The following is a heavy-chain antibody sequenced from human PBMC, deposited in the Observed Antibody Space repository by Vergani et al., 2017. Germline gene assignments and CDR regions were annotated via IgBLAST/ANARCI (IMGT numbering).Heavy chain of an antibody. Sequence: QVQLVQSGAEVKKPGSSVKVSCKASGGTFSSYTISWVRQAPGQGLEWMGRIIPILGIANYAQKFQGRVTLTADKSTSTAYMELSSLGSEDTAVYYCASAGPSGGWLDPWGQGTLVTVSS. V-gene: IGHV1-69*02. CDR1: GGTFSSYT. J-gene: IGHJ5*02. D-gene: IGHD1-26*01. CDR2: IIPILGIA. CDR3: ASAGPSGGWLDP.